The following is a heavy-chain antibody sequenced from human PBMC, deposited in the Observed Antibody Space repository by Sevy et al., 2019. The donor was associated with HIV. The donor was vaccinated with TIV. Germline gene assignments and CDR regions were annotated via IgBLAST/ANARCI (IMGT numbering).Heavy chain of an antibody. CDR1: GFTLTNEF. J-gene: IGHJ6*02. CDR2: VYSGGAT. CDR3: ARVGYCRGGTCFSGFYYAMDV. V-gene: IGHV3-53*01. D-gene: IGHD2-15*01. Sequence: GGSLRLSCAVSGFTLTNEFFSWVRQAPGKGLEWVAVVYSGGATYYADSVKGRFTISRDKSKSTLYLQMKSLRAEDTAVYYCARVGYCRGGTCFSGFYYAMDVWGQGTTLTVSS.